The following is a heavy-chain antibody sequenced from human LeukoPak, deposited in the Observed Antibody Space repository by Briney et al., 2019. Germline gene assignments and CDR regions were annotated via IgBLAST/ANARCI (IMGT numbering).Heavy chain of an antibody. V-gene: IGHV6-1*01. CDR2: TYYRSNWYD. D-gene: IGHD6-19*01. CDR3: AREVAGTWAFDI. J-gene: IGHJ3*02. Sequence: SQTLSLSCAISGDSVSSNTAAWNWIRQSPSRGLEWLGRTYYRSNWYDDYAPSVKSRITINPDTSKNQCSLHLNSETPEDTALYYCAREVAGTWAFDIWGQGTMVTVSS. CDR1: GDSVSSNTAA.